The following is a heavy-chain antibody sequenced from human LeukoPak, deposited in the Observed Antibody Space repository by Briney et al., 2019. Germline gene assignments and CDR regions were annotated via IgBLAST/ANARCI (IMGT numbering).Heavy chain of an antibody. D-gene: IGHD5-12*01. Sequence: SETLSLTCTVSGYSISSGYYWGWIRQPPGKGLEWIGEINHSGSTNYNPSLKSRVTISVDPSKNQFSLKLSSVTAADTAVYYCARDLLHRGYAFDIWGQGTMVTVSS. CDR2: INHSGST. V-gene: IGHV4-38-2*02. CDR1: GYSISSGYY. CDR3: ARDLLHRGYAFDI. J-gene: IGHJ3*02.